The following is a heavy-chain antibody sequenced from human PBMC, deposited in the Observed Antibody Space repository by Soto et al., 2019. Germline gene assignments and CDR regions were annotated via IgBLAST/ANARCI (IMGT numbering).Heavy chain of an antibody. D-gene: IGHD3-22*01. CDR3: ARVYYYDSSGYCY. Sequence: ASVKVSCKASGYTFTSYGISWVRQAPGQGLEWMGWISAYIGNTNYAQKLQGRVTMTTDTSTSTAYMELSSLRSEDTAVYYCARVYYYDSSGYCYWGQGTLVTVSS. J-gene: IGHJ4*02. V-gene: IGHV1-18*01. CDR1: GYTFTSYG. CDR2: ISAYIGNT.